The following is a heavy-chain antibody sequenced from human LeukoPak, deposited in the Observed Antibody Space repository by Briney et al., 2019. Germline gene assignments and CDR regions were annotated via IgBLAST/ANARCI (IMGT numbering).Heavy chain of an antibody. J-gene: IGHJ4*02. CDR3: ARERAPDY. Sequence: ASVKVSCKASGYAFTIYGISWVRQAPGQGLEWMGWISTYNVNTNYTQKLQGRVTMTTDTSTSTAYMELRSLRSDDTAVYYCARERAPDYWGQGTLVTVSS. CDR1: GYAFTIYG. V-gene: IGHV1-18*04. CDR2: ISTYNVNT.